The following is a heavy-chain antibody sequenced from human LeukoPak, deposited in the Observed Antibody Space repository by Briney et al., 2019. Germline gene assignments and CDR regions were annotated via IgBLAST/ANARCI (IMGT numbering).Heavy chain of an antibody. CDR3: AKEVHDHIWGRSHVNNFDP. D-gene: IGHD3-16*01. Sequence: PGGSLRLSCEVSGFTFSDFGMHWVRQAPGKGLEWLALISYDGAYTHTTKSLKGRFTISRDNANNTLSLQMTSLRPEDTAVYYCAKEVHDHIWGRSHVNNFDPWGQGTLVTVSS. CDR1: GFTFSDFG. J-gene: IGHJ5*02. CDR2: ISYDGAYT. V-gene: IGHV3-30*18.